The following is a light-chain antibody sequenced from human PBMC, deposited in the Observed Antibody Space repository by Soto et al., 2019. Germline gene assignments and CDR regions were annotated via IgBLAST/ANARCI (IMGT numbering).Light chain of an antibody. V-gene: IGLV1-44*01. J-gene: IGLJ2*01. CDR2: HNT. CDR3: AAWDDSLNGVI. Sequence: QSVLTQPPSASGTPGQRVTISCSGGTSNIGTNTVNWYQQVPGTAPTPLLSHNTQRPSGAPAPFSGSKSGTSASLAISVLQSEDEADYYCAAWDDSLNGVIFGAGTQLTVL. CDR1: TSNIGTNT.